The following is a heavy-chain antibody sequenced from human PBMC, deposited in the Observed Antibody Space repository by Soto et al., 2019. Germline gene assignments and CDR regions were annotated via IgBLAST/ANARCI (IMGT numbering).Heavy chain of an antibody. J-gene: IGHJ6*03. D-gene: IGHD4-17*01. CDR1: GFTVSSNY. Sequence: EVQLVESGGGLVQPGGSLRLSCAASGFTVSSNYMSWVRQAPGKGLEWVSVIYSGGSTYYADSVKGRFTISRHNTKNTLYLQMNSLRAEDTAVYYCATRTHYGDYDYYYMGVWGKGTTVTVSS. CDR2: IYSGGST. V-gene: IGHV3-53*04. CDR3: ATRTHYGDYDYYYMGV.